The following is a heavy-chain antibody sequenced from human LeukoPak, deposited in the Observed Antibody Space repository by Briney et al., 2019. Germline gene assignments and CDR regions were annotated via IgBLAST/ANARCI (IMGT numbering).Heavy chain of an antibody. Sequence: SETLSLTCTVSGGSISSSSYWSWIRQPAGKGLEWIGRIYTTGTTNYNPSLKSRVTMSVDTSKNQFSLKLSSVTAADTAVYYCARGDYGDYGYWGQGTLVTVSS. J-gene: IGHJ4*02. CDR3: ARGDYGDYGY. V-gene: IGHV4-4*07. CDR2: IYTTGTT. D-gene: IGHD4-17*01. CDR1: GGSISSSSY.